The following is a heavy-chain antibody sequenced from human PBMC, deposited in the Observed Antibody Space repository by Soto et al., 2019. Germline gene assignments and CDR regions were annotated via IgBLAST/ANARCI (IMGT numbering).Heavy chain of an antibody. V-gene: IGHV3-15*01. J-gene: IGHJ4*02. CDR3: AADISGLNFPVDY. Sequence: EVQLVESGGGLVKPGGSLRLSCAVSGFTFTHAWMSWVRQAPGKGLEWVGLIKSKADGGTTDFAAPVKGRFTISRDDSQNTLYLQMNSLKTEDTAVYYCAADISGLNFPVDYWGQGTLVTVSS. CDR2: IKSKADGGTT. D-gene: IGHD3-10*01. CDR1: GFTFTHAW.